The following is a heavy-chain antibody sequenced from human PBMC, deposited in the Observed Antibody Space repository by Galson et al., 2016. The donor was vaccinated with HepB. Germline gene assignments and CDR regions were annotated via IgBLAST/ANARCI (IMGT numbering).Heavy chain of an antibody. J-gene: IGHJ6*02. CDR2: IKSRGDGGTT. CDR3: TRERYGVGSLLSYYYPMDV. D-gene: IGHD2/OR15-2a*01. V-gene: IGHV3-15*01. Sequence: SLRLSCAASGFTFSKAWMNWVRQAPGKGLEWVGRIKSRGDGGTTDYAAPVKGRFTISRDDSKDTLYLQMNSLKTDDTAVYYCTRERYGVGSLLSYYYPMDVWGQGTTVTVSS. CDR1: GFTFSKAW.